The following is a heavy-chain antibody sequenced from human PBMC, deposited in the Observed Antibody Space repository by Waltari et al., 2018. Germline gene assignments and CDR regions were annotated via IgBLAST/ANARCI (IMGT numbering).Heavy chain of an antibody. D-gene: IGHD5-12*01. V-gene: IGHV3-7*01. CDR2: IKQDGSEK. CDR3: ARAARGYSGYDYDY. Sequence: EVQLVESGGGLVQPGGSLRLSCAASGFTFSSYWMSWVRQAPGKGLEWVANIKQDGSEKYYVDSVKGRFTISRDNAKNSLYLQMNSLRAEDTAVYYCARAARGYSGYDYDYWGQGTLVTVSS. J-gene: IGHJ4*02. CDR1: GFTFSSYW.